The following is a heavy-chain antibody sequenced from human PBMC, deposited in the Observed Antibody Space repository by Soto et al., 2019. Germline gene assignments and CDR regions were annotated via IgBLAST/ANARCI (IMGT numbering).Heavy chain of an antibody. Sequence: QVQLQESGPGLVKPSETLSLTCTVSGGSISNFYWSWIRQPPGKGLEWIGYIYYSGSTNYNPSLXSXVXIXXDTSKNQFSLKLSSVTAADTAVYFCARRYGGNLDYWGQGTLVTVSS. J-gene: IGHJ4*02. V-gene: IGHV4-59*08. D-gene: IGHD1-26*01. CDR2: IYYSGST. CDR1: GGSISNFY. CDR3: ARRYGGNLDY.